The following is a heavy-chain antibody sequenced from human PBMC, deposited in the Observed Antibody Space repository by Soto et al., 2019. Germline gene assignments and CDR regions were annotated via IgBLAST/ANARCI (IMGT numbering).Heavy chain of an antibody. V-gene: IGHV1-18*01. D-gene: IGHD1-7*01. CDR1: GYTFTSYG. Sequence: QVQLVQSGAEVKKPGASVKVSCKASGYTFTSYGISWVRQPPGQGLEWMGWISAYNGNTNYAQKPQGRVTMTTDTSTSTAYMELRSLRSDDTAVYYCARDHGTTLYYYYGMDVWGQGTTVTVSS. J-gene: IGHJ6*02. CDR2: ISAYNGNT. CDR3: ARDHGTTLYYYYGMDV.